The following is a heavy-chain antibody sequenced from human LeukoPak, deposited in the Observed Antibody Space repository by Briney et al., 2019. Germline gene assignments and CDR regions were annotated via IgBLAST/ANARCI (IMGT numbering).Heavy chain of an antibody. Sequence: PGGSLRLSCAASGFTFSTYWMTWVRQAPGKGLEWVANIKQDGSEKYYEDSMKGRFTTSRDNAKSSLYLQMKSLRAEDTAVYYCVRDVAYDFRNPYRYFRHWGQGTLVTVSS. J-gene: IGHJ1*01. V-gene: IGHV3-7*01. CDR2: IKQDGSEK. CDR1: GFTFSTYW. CDR3: VRDVAYDFRNPYRYFRH. D-gene: IGHD3-3*01.